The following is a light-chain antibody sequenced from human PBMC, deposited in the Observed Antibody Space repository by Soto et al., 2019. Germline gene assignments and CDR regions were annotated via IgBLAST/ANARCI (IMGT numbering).Light chain of an antibody. J-gene: IGKJ4*01. Sequence: DIQMTQSPSSLSAPVGDRVTSTCQASQDIGNSLAWLQQKPGRAPKSLISSVSSLQSGVPSRFSGSRYGADFTLTISNLQPEDFATYYCQQYKTYPLTFGGGTKVDIK. CDR3: QQYKTYPLT. V-gene: IGKV1-16*01. CDR2: SVS. CDR1: QDIGNS.